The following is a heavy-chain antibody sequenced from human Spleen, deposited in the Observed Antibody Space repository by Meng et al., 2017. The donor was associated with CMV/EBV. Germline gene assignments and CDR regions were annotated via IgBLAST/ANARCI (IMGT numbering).Heavy chain of an antibody. V-gene: IGHV4-30-4*08. Sequence: QVQLQESGPGLVKPSQTLSLTCTVSGGSISSDDYYWSWIRQPPGKGLECIGYIYNSGSTYYNPSLKSRVIISVDTSKNQFSLKLSSVTAADTAVYYCGSWRGGNYYDYWGQGTLVTVPS. J-gene: IGHJ4*02. CDR2: IYNSGST. CDR3: GSWRGGNYYDY. D-gene: IGHD3-16*01. CDR1: GGSISSDDYY.